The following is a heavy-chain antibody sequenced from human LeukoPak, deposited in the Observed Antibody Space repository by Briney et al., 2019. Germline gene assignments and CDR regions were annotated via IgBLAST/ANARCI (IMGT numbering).Heavy chain of an antibody. D-gene: IGHD3-10*01. Sequence: SETLSLTCTVSGGSISSYYWSWIRQPAGKGLEWIGRIYTSGSTNYNPSLKSRVTMSVDTSKNQFSLKLSSVTAADTAVYYCARGNYYGSGSYMDFDYWGQGTLVTVSS. CDR3: ARGNYYGSGSYMDFDY. CDR2: IYTSGST. J-gene: IGHJ4*02. CDR1: GGSISSYY. V-gene: IGHV4-4*07.